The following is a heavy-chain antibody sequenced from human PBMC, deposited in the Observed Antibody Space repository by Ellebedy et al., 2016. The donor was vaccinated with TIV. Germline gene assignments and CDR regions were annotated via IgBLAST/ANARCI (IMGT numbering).Heavy chain of an antibody. Sequence: MPSETLSLTCTVSGGSISSYYWSWIRLPPGTGLEWLGYIYYSGSTNSNPSLNSRVTISVDTSKNQFSLKLSYVTAADTAVYYCARDGFVGAFDCWGQGTLVTVSS. J-gene: IGHJ5*01. CDR3: ARDGFVGAFDC. CDR1: GGSISSYY. V-gene: IGHV4-59*01. D-gene: IGHD1-26*01. CDR2: IYYSGST.